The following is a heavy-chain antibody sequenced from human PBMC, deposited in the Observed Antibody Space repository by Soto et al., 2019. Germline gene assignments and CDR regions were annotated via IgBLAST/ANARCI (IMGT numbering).Heavy chain of an antibody. CDR3: TTANWGSNWYFDL. Sequence: GGSLRLSCAASEFTFSNAWMSWVRQAPAKGLEWVGRIKSKTDGGTTDYAAPVKGRFTISRDDSKNTLYLQMNSLKTEDTAVYYCTTANWGSNWYFDLWGRGTLVTVSS. CDR2: IKSKTDGGTT. J-gene: IGHJ2*01. V-gene: IGHV3-15*01. CDR1: EFTFSNAW. D-gene: IGHD7-27*01.